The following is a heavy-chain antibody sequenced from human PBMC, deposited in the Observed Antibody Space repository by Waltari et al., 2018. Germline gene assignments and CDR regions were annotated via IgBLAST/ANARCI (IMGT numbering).Heavy chain of an antibody. V-gene: IGHV3-21*01. D-gene: IGHD2-15*01. CDR1: GFTSSSYS. Sequence: VQLVESGGGLVKPGGSLRLSCAASGFTSSSYSMNWFPKAPGKGLRWVSSISSSSSYIYYADAVKGRFTISRDNAKNSLYLQMNSLRAEDTAVYYCARDGSGYCSGGSCHKGWFDPWGQGTLVTVSS. CDR3: ARDGSGYCSGGSCHKGWFDP. CDR2: ISSSSSYI. J-gene: IGHJ5*02.